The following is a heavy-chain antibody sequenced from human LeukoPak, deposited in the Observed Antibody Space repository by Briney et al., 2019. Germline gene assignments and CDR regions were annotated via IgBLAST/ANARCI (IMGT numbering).Heavy chain of an antibody. CDR2: IYYIGST. CDR1: GGSISSGASY. D-gene: IGHD3-22*01. CDR3: ARGLLSGAFGYYDTSQKISLFDY. J-gene: IGHJ4*02. V-gene: IGHV4-31*03. Sequence: PSQTLSLACTVSGGSISSGASYWTWVRQHPGKGLEWIGCIYYIGSTHYNPSLKSRVTISLDTSKSQFYLKLSSVTAADTAVYYCARGLLSGAFGYYDTSQKISLFDYWGQGSLITVSS.